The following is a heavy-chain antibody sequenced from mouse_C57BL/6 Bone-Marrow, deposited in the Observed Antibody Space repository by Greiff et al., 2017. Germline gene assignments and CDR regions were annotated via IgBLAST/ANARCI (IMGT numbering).Heavy chain of an antibody. J-gene: IGHJ2*01. D-gene: IGHD2-3*01. V-gene: IGHV3-5*01. CDR3: ARESGDGYYAFDY. CDR2: IYYSGTI. CDR1: GISITTGNYR. Sequence: EVKLQESGPGLVKPSQTVFLTCTVTGISITTGNYRWSWIRQFPGNKLEWIGYIYYSGTITYNPSLTSRTTITRDTPKNQFFLEMNSLTAEDTATYYCARESGDGYYAFDYWGQGTTLTVSS.